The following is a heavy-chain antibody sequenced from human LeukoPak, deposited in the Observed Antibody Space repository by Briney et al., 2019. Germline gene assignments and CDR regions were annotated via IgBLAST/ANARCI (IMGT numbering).Heavy chain of an antibody. CDR1: GYTFTSYD. D-gene: IGHD5-12*01. Sequence: ASVKVSCKASGYTFTSYDINWVRQATGQGLEWMGWINPEKRDTGYAHKFQGRVTMTSDTSISTAYMELSSLRSDDTAVYYCAKKVRGPSHPLDFWGRGTLVTVSS. CDR3: AKKVRGPSHPLDF. V-gene: IGHV1-8*01. J-gene: IGHJ4*02. CDR2: INPEKRDT.